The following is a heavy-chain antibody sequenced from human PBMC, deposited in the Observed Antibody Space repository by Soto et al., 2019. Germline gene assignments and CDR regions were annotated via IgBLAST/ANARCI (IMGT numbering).Heavy chain of an antibody. CDR3: AKDFSGYYWGFDY. J-gene: IGHJ4*02. CDR1: GFTFDYYT. CDR2: ISWDGGST. D-gene: IGHD3-22*01. V-gene: IGHV3-43*01. Sequence: GGSLRLSCAAPGFTFDYYTMHWVRQAPGEGLEWVSLISWDGGSTYYADSVKGRFTISRDNSKNSLYLQMNSLRTEDTALYYCAKDFSGYYWGFDYWGQGTLVTVSS.